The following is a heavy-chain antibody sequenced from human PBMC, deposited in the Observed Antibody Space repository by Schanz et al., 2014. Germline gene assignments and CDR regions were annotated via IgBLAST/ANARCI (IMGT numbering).Heavy chain of an antibody. D-gene: IGHD2-2*02. CDR3: AGTYCSSTSCYTGYYYMDV. CDR1: GYTFSDYY. Sequence: QVQLVQSGAEVKKPGASVKVSCKASGYTFSDYYIHWVRQAPGQGLEWMGRIIPSLGLAKYEQKFQDKVTITADTSTTTAYMELSGLRSEDTAVYYCAGTYCSSTSCYTGYYYMDVWGKGTTVTVSS. V-gene: IGHV1-69*09. J-gene: IGHJ6*03. CDR2: IIPSLGLA.